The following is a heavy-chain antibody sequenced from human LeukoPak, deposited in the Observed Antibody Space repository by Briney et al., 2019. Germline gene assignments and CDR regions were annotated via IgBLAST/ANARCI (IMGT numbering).Heavy chain of an antibody. CDR2: ISSSSSYI. Sequence: PGGSLRLSCAASGFTFSSYSMNWVRQAPGKGLEWVSSISSSSSYIYYADSVKGRFTISRDNAKNSLYLQMNSLRAEDTAVYYCARGVRAVAGLLDYWGQGTLVTVSS. V-gene: IGHV3-21*01. CDR3: ARGVRAVAGLLDY. D-gene: IGHD6-19*01. CDR1: GFTFSSYS. J-gene: IGHJ4*02.